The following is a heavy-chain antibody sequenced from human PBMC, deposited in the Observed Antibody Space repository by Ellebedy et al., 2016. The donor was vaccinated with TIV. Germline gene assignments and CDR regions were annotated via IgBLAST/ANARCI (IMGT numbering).Heavy chain of an antibody. Sequence: GESLKISCAASGFTFSSYAMSWVRQAPGKGLEWVSSILSSGGRIYYTDSVKGRFTISRDNSKNTLYLQMNSLRAEDTAVYYCAKDRVHSSDYYYDFDQWGQGTPVTVSS. D-gene: IGHD3-22*01. J-gene: IGHJ4*02. CDR3: AKDRVHSSDYYYDFDQ. CDR1: GFTFSSYA. V-gene: IGHV3-23*01. CDR2: ILSSGGRI.